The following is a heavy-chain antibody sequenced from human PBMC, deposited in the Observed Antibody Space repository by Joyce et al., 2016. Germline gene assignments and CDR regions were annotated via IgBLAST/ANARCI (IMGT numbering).Heavy chain of an antibody. CDR2: INSGLTTI. D-gene: IGHD6-6*01. V-gene: IGHV1-69*01. CDR1: GGTFNSYP. CDR3: ATLSTSSVSLGYFYYYMDV. Sequence: QVQLVQSGPEVKKPGASERLSCKHSGGTFNSYPITWVRQAPGQGLKWLGQINSGLTTIYYAQKVQGRATLSADESTKTTYMEIRSLTSEDTAVYYCATLSTSSVSLGYFYYYMDVWGKGTTITVSS. J-gene: IGHJ6*03.